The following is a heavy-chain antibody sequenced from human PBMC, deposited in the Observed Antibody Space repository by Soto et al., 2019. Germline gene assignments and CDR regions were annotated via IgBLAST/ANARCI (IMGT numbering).Heavy chain of an antibody. CDR2: IKQDGSEK. V-gene: IGHV3-7*01. D-gene: IGHD3-10*01. CDR3: AREEGTARGEYYFDY. J-gene: IGHJ4*02. CDR1: GFTFSSYW. Sequence: PGGSLRLSCAASGFTFSSYWMSWVRQAPGKGLEWVANIKQDGSEKYYVDSVKGRFTISRDNAKNSLYLQMNSLRAEDTAVFYCAREEGTARGEYYFDYWGQGTLVTVSS.